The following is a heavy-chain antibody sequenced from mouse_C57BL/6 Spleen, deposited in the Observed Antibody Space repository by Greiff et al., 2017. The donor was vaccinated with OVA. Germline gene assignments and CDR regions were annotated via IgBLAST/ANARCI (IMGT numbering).Heavy chain of an antibody. Sequence: VQLQQSGPELVKPGASVKISCKASGYTFTDYYMNWVKQSHGKSLEWIGDINPNNGGTSYNQKFKGKATLTVDKSYSTAYMELRSLTSEDSAVYYCARPDYFDYWGQGTTLTVSS. CDR2: INPNNGGT. J-gene: IGHJ2*01. CDR3: ARPDYFDY. CDR1: GYTFTDYY. V-gene: IGHV1-26*01.